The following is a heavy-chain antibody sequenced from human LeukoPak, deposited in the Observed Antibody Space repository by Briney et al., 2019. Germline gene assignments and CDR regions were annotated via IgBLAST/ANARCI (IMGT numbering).Heavy chain of an antibody. CDR1: GFTFSSYG. Sequence: PGGTLRLSCAASGFTFSSYGMTWVRQAPGKGLEWVSGISGSGGISGSDGSTYYADSVKGRFTISRDNSKNTLYLQMNSLRVEDTAIYYCVTKRYQLLDYWGQGTLVTVSS. CDR3: VTKRYQLLDY. D-gene: IGHD2-2*01. CDR2: ISGSGGISGSDGST. V-gene: IGHV3-23*01. J-gene: IGHJ4*02.